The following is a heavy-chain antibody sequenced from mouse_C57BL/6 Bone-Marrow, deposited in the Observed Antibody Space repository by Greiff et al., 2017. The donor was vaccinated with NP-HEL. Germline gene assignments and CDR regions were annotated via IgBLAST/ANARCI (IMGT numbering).Heavy chain of an antibody. V-gene: IGHV1-55*01. D-gene: IGHD2-4*01. Sequence: QVQLQQPGAELVKPGASVKMSCKASGYTFTSYWITWVKQRPGQGLEWIGDIYPGSGSTNYNEQFKSKATLTVETSSSTAYMQLSSLTSEDSAVFYCARSRDYGGGGDFLDYWGQGTTLTVSS. J-gene: IGHJ2*01. CDR2: IYPGSGST. CDR1: GYTFTSYW. CDR3: ARSRDYGGGGDFLDY.